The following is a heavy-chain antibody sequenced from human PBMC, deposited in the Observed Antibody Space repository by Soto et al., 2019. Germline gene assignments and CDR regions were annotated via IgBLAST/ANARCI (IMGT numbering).Heavy chain of an antibody. Sequence: GGSLRLSCAASGFTFSGSAMHWVRQASGKGLEWVGRIRSKANSYATAYAASVKGRFTISRDDSKNTAYLQMNSLKTEDTAVYYCTRHHQLWGDYGMDVWGQGTTVTVSS. CDR3: TRHHQLWGDYGMDV. D-gene: IGHD5-18*01. CDR1: GFTFSGSA. J-gene: IGHJ6*02. CDR2: IRSKANSYAT. V-gene: IGHV3-73*01.